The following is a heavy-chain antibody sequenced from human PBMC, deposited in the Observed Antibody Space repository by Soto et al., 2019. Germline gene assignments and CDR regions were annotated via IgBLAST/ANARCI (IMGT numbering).Heavy chain of an antibody. V-gene: IGHV1-18*01. CDR1: GYTFSSYG. Sequence: QVQLVQYGAEVRKPGASVKVSCKASGYTFSSYGISWVRQAPGQGIEWMGWISAYNGNTNYAQKLQGRVTMATDTSTSTAYMELRSLRSDDTAVYYCARKGGRPGVSWFDPWGQGTLVTVSS. CDR2: ISAYNGNT. CDR3: ARKGGRPGVSWFDP. D-gene: IGHD1-26*01. J-gene: IGHJ5*02.